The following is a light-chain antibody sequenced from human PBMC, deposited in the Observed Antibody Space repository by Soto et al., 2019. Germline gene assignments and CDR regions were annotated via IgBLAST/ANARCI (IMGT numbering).Light chain of an antibody. Sequence: DIQMTQSPSSLSASVGDRVTITCRASQSISNYLNWYQQKPGKAPKLLIYAASSIQSGVPSRFSGSGSGTDFPLDITSLQPEDFATYYCQQSYSTPRTFGQGTKLEI. V-gene: IGKV1-39*01. CDR2: AAS. CDR1: QSISNY. CDR3: QQSYSTPRT. J-gene: IGKJ2*01.